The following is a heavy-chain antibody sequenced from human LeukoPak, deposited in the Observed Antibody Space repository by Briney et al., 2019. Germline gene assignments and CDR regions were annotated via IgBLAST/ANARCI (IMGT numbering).Heavy chain of an antibody. D-gene: IGHD6-13*01. J-gene: IGHJ6*02. V-gene: IGHV3-30*04. Sequence: GGSLRLSCAASGFTFSSYAMHWVRQAPGKGLEWVAVISYDGSNKYYADSVKGRFTISRDNSKNTLYLQMNSLRAEDTAVYYCAILGHSSSWNYYYYYGMDVWGQGTTVTVSS. CDR3: AILGHSSSWNYYYYYGMDV. CDR2: ISYDGSNK. CDR1: GFTFSSYA.